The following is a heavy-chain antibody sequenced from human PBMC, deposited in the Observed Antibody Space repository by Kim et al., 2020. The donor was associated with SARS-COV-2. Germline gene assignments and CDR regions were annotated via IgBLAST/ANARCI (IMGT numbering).Heavy chain of an antibody. J-gene: IGHJ4*02. CDR3: AKDPSSGFDSWIDY. V-gene: IGHV3-30*02. D-gene: IGHD3-22*01. Sequence: ADSLKGRFTISRDNSKNTLYLQMNSLRAVDTAVYYCAKDPSSGFDSWIDYWGQGTLVTVSS.